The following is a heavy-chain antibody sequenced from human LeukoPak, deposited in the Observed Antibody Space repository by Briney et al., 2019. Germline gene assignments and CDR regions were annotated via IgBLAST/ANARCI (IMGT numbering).Heavy chain of an antibody. V-gene: IGHV4-34*01. Sequence: SETLSLTCAIYGGSFSHYYWSWIRQPPGKGLEWVGEIHPSGSTSFNPSLESRVSISKDTSKNQFSLKLTSVTAADTAVYYCSRGSDESKTGDYWGQGTLVTVSP. CDR1: GGSFSHYY. J-gene: IGHJ4*02. D-gene: IGHD6-25*01. CDR3: SRGSDESKTGDY. CDR2: IHPSGST.